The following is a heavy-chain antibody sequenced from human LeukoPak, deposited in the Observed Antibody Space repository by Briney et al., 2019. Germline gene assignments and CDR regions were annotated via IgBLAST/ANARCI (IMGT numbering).Heavy chain of an antibody. CDR1: GFTFSSYS. CDR2: ISSSSSTI. D-gene: IGHD3-9*01. V-gene: IGHV3-48*04. Sequence: GGSLRLSCAASGFTFSSYSMNWVRQAPGKGLEWVSYISSSSSTIYYADSVKGRFTISRDNAKNSLYLQMNSLRAEDTAVYYCAREIFDWLPYFDYWGQGTLVTVSS. J-gene: IGHJ4*02. CDR3: AREIFDWLPYFDY.